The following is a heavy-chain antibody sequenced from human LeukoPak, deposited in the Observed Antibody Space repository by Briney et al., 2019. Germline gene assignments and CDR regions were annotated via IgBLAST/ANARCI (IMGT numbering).Heavy chain of an antibody. CDR2: VSGSSKTI. Sequence: PGGSLRLSCAASGFTFSSYSMNWVRQAPGKGLEWVSYVSGSSKTIYYADSVKGRFTISRDNAKNSLYLQMNSLRAEDTAVYHCARDRSGYANDAFDFWGQGTMVTVSS. CDR1: GFTFSSYS. V-gene: IGHV3-48*01. D-gene: IGHD3-3*01. CDR3: ARDRSGYANDAFDF. J-gene: IGHJ3*01.